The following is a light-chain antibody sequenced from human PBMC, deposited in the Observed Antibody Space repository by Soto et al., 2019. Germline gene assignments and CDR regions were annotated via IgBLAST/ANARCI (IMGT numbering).Light chain of an antibody. V-gene: IGLV1-40*01. J-gene: IGLJ3*02. CDR2: DNR. CDR1: SSNTGAGYN. Sequence: QSVLTQPPSVSGAPGQRVTISCTGSSSNTGAGYNVHWYQQLPGTAPKLLIFDNRHRPSGVPDRFSDSKSGTSASLAITGLQAEDEGDYYCQSYDSSLSGSWVFGGGTKVTVL. CDR3: QSYDSSLSGSWV.